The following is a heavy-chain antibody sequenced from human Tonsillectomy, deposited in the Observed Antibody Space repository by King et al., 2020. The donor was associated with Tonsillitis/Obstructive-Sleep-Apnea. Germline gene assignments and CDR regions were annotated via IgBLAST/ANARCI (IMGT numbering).Heavy chain of an antibody. V-gene: IGHV4-34*01. Sequence: VQLQQWGAGLLKPSETLSLTCAVYGGSFSDYYWSWIRQPPGKGLEWIGEINHSGSTNYNPSLKSRVTISVDTSKNQFSLKLSSVTAADTAVYYCARPYYYGSGSQDDYWGQGTLVTVSS. CDR1: GGSFSDYY. CDR2: INHSGST. D-gene: IGHD3-10*01. CDR3: ARPYYYGSGSQDDY. J-gene: IGHJ4*02.